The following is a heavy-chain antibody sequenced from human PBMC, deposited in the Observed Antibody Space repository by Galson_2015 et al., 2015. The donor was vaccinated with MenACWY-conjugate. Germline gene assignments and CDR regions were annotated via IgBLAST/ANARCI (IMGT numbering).Heavy chain of an antibody. D-gene: IGHD6-13*01. CDR3: ARDGHSSTWNQYNWFDP. Sequence: SAQVSCKASGGTFSSYGISWVRQAPGQGLEWMGAIIPIFGAANYAQRFQGRVTMTADESTTTAYMELSSLRSENTAVYYCARDGHSSTWNQYNWFDPWGQGTLVTVSS. J-gene: IGHJ5*02. CDR1: GGTFSSYG. CDR2: IIPIFGAA. V-gene: IGHV1-69*13.